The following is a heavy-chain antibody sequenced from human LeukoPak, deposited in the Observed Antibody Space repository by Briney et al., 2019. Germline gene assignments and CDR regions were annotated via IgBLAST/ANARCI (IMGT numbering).Heavy chain of an antibody. CDR2: ISGSGGST. V-gene: IGHV3-23*01. J-gene: IGHJ4*02. CDR3: AKWKYSSSGLDDY. CDR1: GFTFNSYG. D-gene: IGHD6-6*01. Sequence: GSLRLSCAASGFTFNSYGMSWVRQAPEKGLEWVSGISGSGGSTYYADSVRGRFTISRDNSKNTLYVQMNSLGAEDTAVYYCAKWKYSSSGLDDYWGQGTLVTVSS.